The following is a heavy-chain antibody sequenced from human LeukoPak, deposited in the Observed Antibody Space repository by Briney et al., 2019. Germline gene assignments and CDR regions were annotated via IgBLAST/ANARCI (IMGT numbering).Heavy chain of an antibody. V-gene: IGHV3-7*01. D-gene: IGHD3-10*01. CDR2: IKQEGSKK. J-gene: IGHJ5*02. CDR3: ANPSMDYYGSETYFWFDP. CDR1: GFTFPIYW. Sequence: GGTLGLSRAVSGFTFPIYWMVCVRHAPGKGLEGVANIKQEGSKKYDVDSVKGRFTISRDNVKVSMYLQMNSLRAEDAAMYYCANPSMDYYGSETYFWFDPWGQGTLVTVSS.